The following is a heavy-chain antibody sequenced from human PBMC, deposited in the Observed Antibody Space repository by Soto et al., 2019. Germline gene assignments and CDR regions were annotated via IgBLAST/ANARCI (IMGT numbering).Heavy chain of an antibody. Sequence: ASVKVSCKASGYTFTSYGISWVRQAPGQGLEWMGWISAYNGNTNYAQKLQGRVTMTTDTSTSTAYMELRSLRSDDTAVYYCARVIVVVPAAIGHDAFDIWGQGTMVTVSS. CDR2: ISAYNGNT. J-gene: IGHJ3*02. CDR3: ARVIVVVPAAIGHDAFDI. D-gene: IGHD2-2*02. V-gene: IGHV1-18*01. CDR1: GYTFTSYG.